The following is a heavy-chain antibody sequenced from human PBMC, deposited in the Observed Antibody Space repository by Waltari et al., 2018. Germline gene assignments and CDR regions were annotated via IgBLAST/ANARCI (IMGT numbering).Heavy chain of an antibody. Sequence: EVQLLESGGGLVQPGGSLRLSCAASGFTFSSYAMSWVRQAPGKGLEWVSAISGSGGRTYYADSVKGRFTIARDNTKNTLYLQMNSLRAEDTAVYYCAKDRGYYDFWSGPSWGQGTLVTVSS. CDR2: ISGSGGRT. CDR1: GFTFSSYA. V-gene: IGHV3-23*01. CDR3: AKDRGYYDFWSGPS. J-gene: IGHJ5*02. D-gene: IGHD3-3*01.